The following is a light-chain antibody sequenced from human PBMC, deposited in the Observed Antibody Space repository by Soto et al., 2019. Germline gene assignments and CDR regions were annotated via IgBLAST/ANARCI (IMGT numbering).Light chain of an antibody. CDR3: QQSYSTPT. Sequence: DLQVTQSPSSLSASVGARVTITCRASQSIGTYLNWYHQKPGKAPQLLIYGASTLQSGVPSRFIASGSGTHFPLALNSLQPEDSGTDACQQSYSTPTFGQGTKVEIK. V-gene: IGKV1-39*01. J-gene: IGKJ1*01. CDR1: QSIGTY. CDR2: GAS.